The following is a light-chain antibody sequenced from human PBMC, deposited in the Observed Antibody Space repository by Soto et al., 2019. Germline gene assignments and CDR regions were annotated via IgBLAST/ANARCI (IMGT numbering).Light chain of an antibody. CDR1: QSVSSY. V-gene: IGKV3-11*01. J-gene: IGKJ5*01. CDR2: DAS. Sequence: EIVLTQSPATLSLSPGRRATLSCRSSQSVSSYLAWYQQKPGQAPRLLIYDASNRATGIPARFSGSGSGTDFTLTISSLEPEDFAVYYCQQRSNWPPITFGQRTRLEIK. CDR3: QQRSNWPPIT.